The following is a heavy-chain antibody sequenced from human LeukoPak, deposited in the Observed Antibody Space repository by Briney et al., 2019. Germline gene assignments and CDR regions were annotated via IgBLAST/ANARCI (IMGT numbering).Heavy chain of an antibody. CDR2: IRYDGSNK. CDR1: GFTFSSYS. Sequence: GGSLRLSCAASGFTFSSYSMNWVRQAPGKGLEWVAFIRYDGSNKYYADSVKGRFTISRDNSKNTLYLQMNSLRAEDTAVYYCAKEGLEDIVALDYWGQGTLVTVSS. D-gene: IGHD5-12*01. CDR3: AKEGLEDIVALDY. J-gene: IGHJ4*02. V-gene: IGHV3-30*02.